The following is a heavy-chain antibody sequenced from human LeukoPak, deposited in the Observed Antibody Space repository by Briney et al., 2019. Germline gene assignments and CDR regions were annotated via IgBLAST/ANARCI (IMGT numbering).Heavy chain of an antibody. V-gene: IGHV3-23*01. J-gene: IGHJ6*03. CDR1: GFTFSSSA. CDR2: ISGSGTGT. D-gene: IGHD2-21*01. CDR3: ARGSICGSRSRHYYYMYV. Sequence: GGSLRLSCAASGFTFSSSAMSWVRQAPGKGLYWVSAISGSGTGTYYADSVKGRFTISRDNSKNTLYLQMNSLRAEDTAVDDWARGSICGSRSRHYYYMYVWGTGTTVTVSS.